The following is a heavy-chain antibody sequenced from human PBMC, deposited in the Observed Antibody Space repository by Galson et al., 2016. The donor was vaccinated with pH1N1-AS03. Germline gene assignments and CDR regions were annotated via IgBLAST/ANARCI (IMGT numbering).Heavy chain of an antibody. J-gene: IGHJ2*01. CDR3: ARTAVSIPGTREWYFDL. D-gene: IGHD1-26*01. CDR1: GGSIRNTFYF. Sequence: GGSIRNTFYFWGWVRQPPGRGLEWIGSIFYTGSAYYNPSLESRVTISIDTSRNQFSLNLASVTAADTAVYYCARTAVSIPGTREWYFDLWGRGSLVTVSS. CDR2: IFYTGSA. V-gene: IGHV4-39*07.